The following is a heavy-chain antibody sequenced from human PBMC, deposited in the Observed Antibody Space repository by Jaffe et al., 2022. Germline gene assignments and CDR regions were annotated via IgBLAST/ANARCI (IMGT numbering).Heavy chain of an antibody. CDR3: ARHHIAARPVYFDY. CDR2: IYYSGST. D-gene: IGHD6-6*01. V-gene: IGHV4-39*01. J-gene: IGHJ4*02. Sequence: QLQLQESGPGLVKPSETLSLTCTVSGGSISSSSYYWGWIRQPPGKGLEWIGSIYYSGSTYYNPSLKSRVTISVDTSKNQFSLKLSSVTAADTAVYYCARHHIAARPVYFDYWGQGTLVTVSS. CDR1: GGSISSSSYY.